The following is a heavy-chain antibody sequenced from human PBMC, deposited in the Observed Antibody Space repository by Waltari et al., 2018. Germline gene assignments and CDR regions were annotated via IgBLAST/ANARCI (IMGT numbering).Heavy chain of an antibody. CDR2: ISAYNGNT. Sequence: QVQLVQSGAEVKKPGASVKVSCKASGYTFTSYGTSWVRPAPGQGLEWMGWISAYNGNTNYAQKLQGRVTMTTDTSTSTAYMELRSLRSDDTAVYYCARVVGNQLWRSYYYYGMDVWGQGTTVTVSS. CDR1: GYTFTSYG. CDR3: ARVVGNQLWRSYYYYGMDV. D-gene: IGHD2-2*01. J-gene: IGHJ6*01. V-gene: IGHV1-18*01.